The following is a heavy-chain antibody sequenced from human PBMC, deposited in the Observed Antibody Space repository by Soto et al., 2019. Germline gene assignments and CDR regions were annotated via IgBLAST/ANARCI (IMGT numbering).Heavy chain of an antibody. Sequence: QVQLQESGPGLVKPSQTLSLTCTVSGGSISSGGYYWSWIRQHPGKGLEWIGYIYYSGSTYYNPSLNSRVTISVDTSKNQFSLKLSSVTAADTAVYYCARVGDSSSAMGAYYFDYWGQGTLVTVSS. CDR2: IYYSGST. J-gene: IGHJ4*02. CDR1: GGSISSGGYY. CDR3: ARVGDSSSAMGAYYFDY. D-gene: IGHD6-6*01. V-gene: IGHV4-31*03.